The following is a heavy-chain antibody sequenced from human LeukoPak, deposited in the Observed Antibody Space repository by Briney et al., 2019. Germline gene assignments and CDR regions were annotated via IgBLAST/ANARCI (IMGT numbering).Heavy chain of an antibody. V-gene: IGHV4-30-2*01. CDR2: IYHSGST. Sequence: SETLSLTCAVSGGSISSGGYSWSWIRQPPGKGLEWIGYIYHSGSTYYNPSLKSRVTISVDRSKNQFSLKLSSVTAADTAVYYCARGYCSGGSCYDHWFDPWGQGTLVTVSS. CDR3: ARGYCSGGSCYDHWFDP. J-gene: IGHJ5*02. D-gene: IGHD2-15*01. CDR1: GGSISSGGYS.